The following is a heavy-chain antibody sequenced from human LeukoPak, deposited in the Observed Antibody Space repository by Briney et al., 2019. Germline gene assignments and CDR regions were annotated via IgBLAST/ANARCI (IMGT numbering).Heavy chain of an antibody. CDR2: ISSSGSTI. Sequence: GGSLRLSCAASGFTFSDYYMSWIRQAPGKGLEWVSYISSSGSTIYYADSVKGRFTISRDNAKNSLYLQMNSLRAEDTAVYYCARFLGPDVYYYYYMDVWGKATTVTVSS. J-gene: IGHJ6*03. CDR3: ARFLGPDVYYYYYMDV. D-gene: IGHD2-8*01. CDR1: GFTFSDYY. V-gene: IGHV3-11*04.